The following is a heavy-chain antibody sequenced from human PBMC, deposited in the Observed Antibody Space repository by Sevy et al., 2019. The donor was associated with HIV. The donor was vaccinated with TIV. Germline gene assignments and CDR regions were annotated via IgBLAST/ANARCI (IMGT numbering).Heavy chain of an antibody. CDR1: GYTFTSYG. V-gene: IGHV1-18*01. D-gene: IGHD3-22*01. CDR3: AINYYDSSGYYYGWAFDI. Sequence: ASVKVSCKASGYTFTSYGISWVRQAPGQGLEWMGWISAYNGNTNYAQKLQGRVTMTTDTSTSTAYMEQRSLRSDDTAVYYCAINYYDSSGYYYGWAFDIWGQGTMVTVSS. J-gene: IGHJ3*02. CDR2: ISAYNGNT.